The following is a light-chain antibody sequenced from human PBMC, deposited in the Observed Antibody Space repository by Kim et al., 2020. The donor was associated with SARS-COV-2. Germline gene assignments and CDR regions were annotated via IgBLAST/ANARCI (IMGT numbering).Light chain of an antibody. CDR3: QQYDNLSGT. Sequence: DIQMTQSPSSLSASVGDRVTITCQASQDINRYLNWYQQKPGKAPKLLIYDASNLETGVPSRFSGSGSGTDFAFTISSLQPEDIGTYYCQQYDNLSGTFAQGTKVDIK. V-gene: IGKV1-33*01. CDR1: QDINRY. CDR2: DAS. J-gene: IGKJ1*01.